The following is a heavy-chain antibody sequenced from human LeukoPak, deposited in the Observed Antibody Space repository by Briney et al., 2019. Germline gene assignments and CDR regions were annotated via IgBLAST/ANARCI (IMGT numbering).Heavy chain of an antibody. CDR2: IWFDGSNK. J-gene: IGHJ4*02. CDR3: ARMGSGWHFDY. CDR1: GFSFSGYG. D-gene: IGHD6-19*01. Sequence: GRSLRLSCAASGFSFSGYGMDWVRQAPGKGLEWLAVIWFDGSNKYYADSVKGRFTISRDNSKNTVHLQMNSLRAEDTAVYYCARMGSGWHFDYWGQGTLVSVSS. V-gene: IGHV3-33*01.